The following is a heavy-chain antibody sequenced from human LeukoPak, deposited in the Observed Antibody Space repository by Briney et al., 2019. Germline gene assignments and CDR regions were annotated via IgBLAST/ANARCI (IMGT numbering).Heavy chain of an antibody. CDR3: ARGTATIWEQFDY. D-gene: IGHD5-24*01. V-gene: IGHV3-30*04. J-gene: IGHJ4*02. CDR1: GFTFSSYA. CDR2: ISYDGSNK. Sequence: GGSLRLSCAASGFTFSSYAMHWVRQAPGKGLEWVAVISYDGSNKYYADSVKGRFTIPRDNSKNTLYLQMNSLRAEDTAVYYCARGTATIWEQFDYWGQGTLVTVSS.